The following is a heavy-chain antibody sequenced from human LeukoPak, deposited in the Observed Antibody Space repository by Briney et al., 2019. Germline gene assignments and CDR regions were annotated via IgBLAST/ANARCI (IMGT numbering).Heavy chain of an antibody. V-gene: IGHV3-53*05. CDR1: GFTLSSNY. Sequence: GGALRLSCAASGFTLSSNYISWGRQAPGKRLGWVSIIFSGSATYHAEPVKGRFAISIDNSKNALYLQMNSLRTEVTAVYYCLGELHWGQGGLVTVSS. J-gene: IGHJ4*02. CDR2: IFSGSAT. CDR3: LGELH.